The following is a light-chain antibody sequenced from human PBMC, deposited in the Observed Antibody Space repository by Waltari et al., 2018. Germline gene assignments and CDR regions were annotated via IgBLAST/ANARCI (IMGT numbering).Light chain of an antibody. V-gene: IGKV3-11*01. Sequence: EIVLTQSPATLSLSPGERATLSCRASQSVGSYLAWYQQRPGQAPRLLIYDASNRATGIPARFSGSGSGTDFNLTINSLEPEDFAVYYCQQRSIWPPLTFGGGTKVEIK. CDR2: DAS. J-gene: IGKJ4*01. CDR3: QQRSIWPPLT. CDR1: QSVGSY.